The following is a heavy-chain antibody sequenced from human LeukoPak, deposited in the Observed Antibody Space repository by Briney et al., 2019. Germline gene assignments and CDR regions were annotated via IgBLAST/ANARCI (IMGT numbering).Heavy chain of an antibody. Sequence: PGGSLRLSCAASGFTFSSYGMNWVRQAPGKGLEWVSSISSSSSYIYYADSVKGRFTISRDNAKNSLYLQMNSLRAEDTAVYYCARLRASSSWSSPFDYWGQGTLVTVSS. V-gene: IGHV3-21*01. CDR1: GFTFSSYG. CDR3: ARLRASSSWSSPFDY. J-gene: IGHJ4*02. CDR2: ISSSSSYI. D-gene: IGHD6-13*01.